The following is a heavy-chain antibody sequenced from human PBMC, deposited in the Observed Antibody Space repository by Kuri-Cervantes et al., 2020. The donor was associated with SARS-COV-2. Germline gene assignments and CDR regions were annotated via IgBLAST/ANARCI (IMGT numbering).Heavy chain of an antibody. Sequence: GSLRLSCAASGFTFSDYYMSWIRQPPGKGLEWIGEINHSGSTNYNPSLKSRVTISVDTSKNQFSLKLSSVTAADTAVYYCAGYLYGSGSYYNSYYFDYWGQGTLVTVSS. V-gene: IGHV4-34*08. CDR1: GFTFSDYY. CDR2: INHSGST. D-gene: IGHD3-10*01. CDR3: AGYLYGSGSYYNSYYFDY. J-gene: IGHJ4*02.